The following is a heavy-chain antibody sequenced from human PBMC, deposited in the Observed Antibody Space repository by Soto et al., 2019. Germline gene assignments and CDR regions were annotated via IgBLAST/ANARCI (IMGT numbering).Heavy chain of an antibody. CDR2: INPNSGGT. D-gene: IGHD3-10*01. CDR1: GHTFTGYY. V-gene: IGHV1-2*04. J-gene: IGHJ4*02. CDR3: ARVRSPLLWFGELLY. Sequence: ASVKVSCKASGHTFTGYYMHWVRQAPGQGLEWMGWINPNSGGTNYAQKFQGWVTMTRDTSISTAYMELSRLRSDDTAVYYCARVRSPLLWFGELLYWGQGTLVTVSS.